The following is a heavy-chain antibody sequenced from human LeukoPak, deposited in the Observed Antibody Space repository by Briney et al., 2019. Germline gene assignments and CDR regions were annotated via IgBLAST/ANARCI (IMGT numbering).Heavy chain of an antibody. CDR3: ARGHSIIVY. Sequence: PSETLSLTCAVYGGSFSGYYWSWIRQPPGKGLEWIGEINHSGGTNYNPSLKSRVTISVDTSKNQLSLNLSSVTAADTAVYYCARGHSIIVYWGQGTLVTVSS. CDR1: GGSFSGYY. D-gene: IGHD3-16*02. V-gene: IGHV4-34*01. J-gene: IGHJ4*02. CDR2: INHSGGT.